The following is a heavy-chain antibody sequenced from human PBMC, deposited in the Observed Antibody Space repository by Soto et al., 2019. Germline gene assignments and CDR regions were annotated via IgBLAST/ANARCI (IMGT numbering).Heavy chain of an antibody. Sequence: SLTCPVSGASISDFYWSWIRQSAGNRLEGIGRIDTRGSTDYHPSLKTSATFSLDTSKNQASLRLTSVTAANTAVYYCASGWTYYLDFWGQGTLVTVSS. CDR2: IDTRGST. CDR3: ASGWTYYLDF. V-gene: IGHV4-4*07. D-gene: IGHD3-3*01. CDR1: GASISDFY. J-gene: IGHJ4*02.